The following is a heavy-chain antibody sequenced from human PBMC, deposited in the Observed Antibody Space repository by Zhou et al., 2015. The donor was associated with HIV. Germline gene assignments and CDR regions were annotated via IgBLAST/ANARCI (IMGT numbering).Heavy chain of an antibody. Sequence: QVQLVQSGAEVKKPGSSVKVSCKASGGTFSSYTISWVRQAPGQGLEWMGRIIPILGIANYAQKFQGRLRLSVDKSAETAFMELRSLKSEDTAVYYCATGDDTYAYFWGQGTLVTVSS. CDR1: GGTFSSYT. V-gene: IGHV1-69*02. CDR3: ATGDDTYAYF. D-gene: IGHD3-16*01. CDR2: IIPILGIA. J-gene: IGHJ4*02.